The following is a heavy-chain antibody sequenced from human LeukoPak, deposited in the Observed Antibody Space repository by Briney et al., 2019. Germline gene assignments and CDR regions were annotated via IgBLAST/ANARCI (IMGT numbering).Heavy chain of an antibody. J-gene: IGHJ4*02. V-gene: IGHV1-69*01. D-gene: IGHD6-19*01. Sequence: GSSVKVSCKASGGTFSSYAISWVRQAPGQGLEWMGGIIPIFGTANYAQKFQGRVTITADESTSTAYMELSSLRSEDTAVYYCARRIAVAGKTAFDYWGQGTLVTVSS. CDR3: ARRIAVAGKTAFDY. CDR2: IIPIFGTA. CDR1: GGTFSSYA.